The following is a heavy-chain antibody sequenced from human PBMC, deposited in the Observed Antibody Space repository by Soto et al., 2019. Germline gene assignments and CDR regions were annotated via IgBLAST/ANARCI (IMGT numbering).Heavy chain of an antibody. CDR2: ISGYNGNT. Sequence: ASVKVSCKASGYTFTSYGISWVRQAPGQGLEWMGWISGYNGNTNYAQKLQGRVTMTTDTSTSTVYMELSSLRSEDTAVYYCAREEALRYFDWLLYGDYYYYGMDVWGQGTTVTVSS. J-gene: IGHJ6*02. D-gene: IGHD3-9*01. CDR3: AREEALRYFDWLLYGDYYYYGMDV. V-gene: IGHV1-18*01. CDR1: GYTFTSYG.